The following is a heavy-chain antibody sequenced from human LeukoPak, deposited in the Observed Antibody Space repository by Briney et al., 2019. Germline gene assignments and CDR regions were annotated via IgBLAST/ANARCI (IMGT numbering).Heavy chain of an antibody. Sequence: GASVKVSCKSSGYTLSVLPIHWVRQAPGKGLECMGGYEPEDGETFYTQEFQGRVTMTEDISTDTAYMELSSLRSDDTAMYYCATRTVPTAIHSAFDIRGQGTMVTVSS. V-gene: IGHV1-24*01. J-gene: IGHJ3*02. CDR3: ATRTVPTAIHSAFDI. CDR1: GYTLSVLP. CDR2: YEPEDGET. D-gene: IGHD2-2*02.